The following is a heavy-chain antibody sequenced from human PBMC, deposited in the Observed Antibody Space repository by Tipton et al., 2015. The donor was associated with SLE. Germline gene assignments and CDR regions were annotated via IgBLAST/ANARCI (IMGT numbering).Heavy chain of an antibody. CDR1: GGSISSSSYY. Sequence: TLSLTCTVSGGSISSSSYYWGWIRQPPGKGLEWIGSIYYSGNTYYNPSLKSRVTISVDTSKNQFSLKLRFVTAADTAVYYCARGYGDTGYWGQGTLVTVSS. CDR3: ARGYGDTGY. D-gene: IGHD4-17*01. CDR2: IYYSGNT. J-gene: IGHJ4*02. V-gene: IGHV4-39*07.